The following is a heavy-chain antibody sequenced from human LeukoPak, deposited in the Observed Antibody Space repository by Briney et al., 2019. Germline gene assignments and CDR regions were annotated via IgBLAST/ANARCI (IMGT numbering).Heavy chain of an antibody. J-gene: IGHJ4*02. CDR1: GFTFSDHY. CDR2: SRNKANSYTT. D-gene: IGHD1-26*01. CDR3: TRASLSGSYFFY. V-gene: IGHV3-72*01. Sequence: GGSLRLSCAASGFTFSDHYMDWVRQTPGKGLEWVGRSRNKANSYTTEYAASVKGRFIISRDDSKNSLFLQMNSLKTDDTAVYYCTRASLSGSYFFYWGQGALVTVSS.